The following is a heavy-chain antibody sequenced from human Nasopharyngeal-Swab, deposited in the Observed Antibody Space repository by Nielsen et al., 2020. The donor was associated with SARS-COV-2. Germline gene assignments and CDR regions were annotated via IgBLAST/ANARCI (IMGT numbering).Heavy chain of an antibody. J-gene: IGHJ6*02. CDR2: IYYSGST. D-gene: IGHD3-10*01. CDR3: ARVAYYGSGSYYYYYYGMDV. Sequence: SETLSLTCTVSGGSISSYYWSWIRQPPGKGLEWIGYIYYSGSTNYNPSLKSRVTISVDTSKNQFSLKLSSVTAADTAVYYCARVAYYGSGSYYYYYYGMDVSGQGTTVTVSS. CDR1: GGSISSYY. V-gene: IGHV4-59*01.